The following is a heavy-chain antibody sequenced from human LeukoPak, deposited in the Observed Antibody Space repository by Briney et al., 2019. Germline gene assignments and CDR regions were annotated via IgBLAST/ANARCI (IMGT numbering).Heavy chain of an antibody. J-gene: IGHJ3*01. CDR1: GFTFSSYA. V-gene: IGHV3-23*01. D-gene: IGHD3-22*01. Sequence: PGGSLRLSCAASGFTFSSYAMTWFRQAPGKGLEWVSVIGASGADTYYSDSVKGRFTVSRDNSQNTLFLHMSSLRAEDTAVYFCARRPRDTSGYYLGAFHDWGQGTTVTVSS. CDR2: IGASGADT. CDR3: ARRPRDTSGYYLGAFHD.